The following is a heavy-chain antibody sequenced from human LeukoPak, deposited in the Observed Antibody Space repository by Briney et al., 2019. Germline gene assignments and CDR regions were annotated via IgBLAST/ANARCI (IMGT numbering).Heavy chain of an antibody. D-gene: IGHD6-19*01. V-gene: IGHV3-23*01. J-gene: IGHJ4*02. Sequence: GGSLRLSCAASGFTFRSYNMSWVRQAPGKGLEWVSAISGSGDSTYYADSAKGRFTISRDNSKNTLYLQMNSLRADDTAVYYCGSQKGGSSGAMDYWGQGTLVTVSS. CDR3: GSQKGGSSGAMDY. CDR2: ISGSGDST. CDR1: GFTFRSYN.